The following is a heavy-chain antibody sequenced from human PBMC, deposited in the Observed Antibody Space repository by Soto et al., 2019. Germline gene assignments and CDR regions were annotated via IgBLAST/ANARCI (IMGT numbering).Heavy chain of an antibody. CDR2: IYHSGST. J-gene: IGHJ5*02. Sequence: QLQLQESGSGLVKPSQTLSLTCAVSGCSLSTGGYSWSCIRQPPGKGLEWIGYIYHSGSTYYNPSPKGQVTRSVDSSKDQFAVRLGSVSVSHKAVYCCESVAYCGVDCDRGFDPWGQGTLVTVSS. V-gene: IGHV4-30-2*01. CDR3: ESVAYCGVDCDRGFDP. D-gene: IGHD2-21*02. CDR1: GCSLSTGGYS.